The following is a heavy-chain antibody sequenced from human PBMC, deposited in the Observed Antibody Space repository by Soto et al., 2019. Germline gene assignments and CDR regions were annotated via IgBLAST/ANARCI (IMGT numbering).Heavy chain of an antibody. J-gene: IGHJ4*02. Sequence: EVHLVESRGGVVQTGGCLRHSSVASGFTFRSYSIFCVRQAPGKGLEWIAYIFVSSTTIHYADSVKGRFTVSRDNTQNSLFLLMNSLRAEDTAIYYCARDKDWAFDYWGQGTQVIVSS. D-gene: IGHD3-9*01. CDR2: IFVSSTTI. CDR3: ARDKDWAFDY. V-gene: IGHV3-48*04. CDR1: GFTFRSYS.